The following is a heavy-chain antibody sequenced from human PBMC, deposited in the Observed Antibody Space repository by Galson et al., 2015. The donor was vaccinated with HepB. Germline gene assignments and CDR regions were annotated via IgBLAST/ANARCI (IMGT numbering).Heavy chain of an antibody. Sequence: SVKVSCKASGGTFSSYAISWVRQAPGQGLEWMGGIIPIFGTANYTQKFQGRVTITADKSTSTAYMELSSLRSEDTAVYYCARNYYDSSGYYLEGNYYYHGMDVWGQGTTVTVSS. D-gene: IGHD3-22*01. CDR3: ARNYYDSSGYYLEGNYYYHGMDV. V-gene: IGHV1-69*06. CDR1: GGTFSSYA. J-gene: IGHJ6*02. CDR2: IIPIFGTA.